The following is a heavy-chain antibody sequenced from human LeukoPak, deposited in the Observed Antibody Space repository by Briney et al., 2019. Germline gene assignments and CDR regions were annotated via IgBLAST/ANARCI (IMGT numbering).Heavy chain of an antibody. CDR3: ARYGDYGEYNWFDP. Sequence: GGSLRLSCAASGFTFSSYSMNWVRQAPGKGLEWVSYISSSSSTIYYADSVKGRYTISRDNAKNSLYLQMNSLRAEDTAVYYCARYGDYGEYNWFDPWGQGTLVTVSS. CDR2: ISSSSSTI. J-gene: IGHJ5*02. CDR1: GFTFSSYS. V-gene: IGHV3-48*01. D-gene: IGHD4-17*01.